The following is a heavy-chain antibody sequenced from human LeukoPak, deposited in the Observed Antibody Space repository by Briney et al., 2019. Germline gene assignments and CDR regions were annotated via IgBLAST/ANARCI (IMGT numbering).Heavy chain of an antibody. D-gene: IGHD4-17*01. Sequence: RGSLRLSCAASGFTLSSYAMSWVRPAPGKGLEWVSAISGSGGSTYYADSVKGRFTISRDNSKNTLYLQMNSLRAEDTAVYYCAKGDYGDYAIDYWGQGTLVTVSS. V-gene: IGHV3-23*01. CDR3: AKGDYGDYAIDY. CDR2: ISGSGGST. CDR1: GFTLSSYA. J-gene: IGHJ4*02.